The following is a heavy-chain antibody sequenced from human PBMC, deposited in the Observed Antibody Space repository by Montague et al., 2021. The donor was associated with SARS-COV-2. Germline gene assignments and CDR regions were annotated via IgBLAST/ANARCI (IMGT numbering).Heavy chain of an antibody. CDR1: GGSISSGSCY. V-gene: IGHV4-61*02. CDR2: ISISGST. J-gene: IGHJ4*02. Sequence: TLSLTCTVSGGSISSGSCYWSWLPPPAGQGLEWIRRISISGSTNYNPSLKSRVTISVDTSKNQFSLKLSSVTAADTAMYYCARDIAVAGLFDYWGQGTLVTDSS. CDR3: ARDIAVAGLFDY. D-gene: IGHD6-19*01.